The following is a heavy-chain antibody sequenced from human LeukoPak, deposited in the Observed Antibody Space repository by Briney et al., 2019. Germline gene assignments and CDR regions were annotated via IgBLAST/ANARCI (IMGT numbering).Heavy chain of an antibody. V-gene: IGHV3-11*01. CDR2: ISSSGSTI. Sequence: GRSLRLSCAASGFTFSDYYMSWIRQAPGKGLEWVSYISSSGSTIYYADSVKGRFTISRDNAKNSLYLQMNSLRAEDTAVYYCERRTYSGSRHFDYWGQGTLVTVSS. CDR1: GFTFSDYY. D-gene: IGHD6-6*01. J-gene: IGHJ4*02. CDR3: ERRTYSGSRHFDY.